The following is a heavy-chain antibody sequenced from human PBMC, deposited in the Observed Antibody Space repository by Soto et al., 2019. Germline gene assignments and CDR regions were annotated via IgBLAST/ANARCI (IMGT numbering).Heavy chain of an antibody. CDR3: ARVGSVARSNYGMDV. CDR1: GGSISSGGYY. CDR2: IYYSGST. Sequence: QVQLQESGPGLVKPSQTLSLTCTVSGGSISSGGYYWSWIRQHPGKGLEWIGYIYYSGSTYYNPSLKSRVTISVDTSKNQFSLKLSSVTAADTAVYDCARVGSVARSNYGMDVWGQGTTVTVSS. J-gene: IGHJ6*02. V-gene: IGHV4-31*03. D-gene: IGHD5-12*01.